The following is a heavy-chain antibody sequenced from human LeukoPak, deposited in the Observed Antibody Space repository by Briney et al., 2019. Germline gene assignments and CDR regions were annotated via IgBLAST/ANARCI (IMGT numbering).Heavy chain of an antibody. CDR2: INPNSGGT. CDR3: ARVRTRYSPGYFDY. CDR1: GHTFTGYY. Sequence: RASVKVSCKASGHTFTGYYMHWVRQAPGQGLEWMGWINPNSGGTNYAQKFQGRVTMTRDTSISTAYMELSRLRSDDTAVYYCARVRTRYSPGYFDYWGQGTLVTVSS. V-gene: IGHV1-2*02. D-gene: IGHD4-11*01. J-gene: IGHJ4*02.